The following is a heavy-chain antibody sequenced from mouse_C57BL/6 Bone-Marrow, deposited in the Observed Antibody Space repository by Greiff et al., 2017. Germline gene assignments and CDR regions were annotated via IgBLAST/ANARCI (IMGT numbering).Heavy chain of an antibody. J-gene: IGHJ4*01. D-gene: IGHD2-2*01. V-gene: IGHV1-75*01. CDR1: GYTFTDYY. CDR2: IFPGSGST. Sequence: QVQLQQSGPELVKPGASVKISCKASGYTFTDYYINWVKQRPGQGLEWIGWIFPGSGSTYYNEKFKGKATLTVDKSSSTAYMLLSSLTSEDSAVYFCARKIMGLRRDYYAMDYWGQGTSVTVSS. CDR3: ARKIMGLRRDYYAMDY.